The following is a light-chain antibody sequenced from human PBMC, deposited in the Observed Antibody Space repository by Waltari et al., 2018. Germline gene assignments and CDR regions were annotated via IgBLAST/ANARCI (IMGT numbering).Light chain of an antibody. CDR3: SSYTSSSTFNWV. CDR2: DVS. Sequence: QSALTQPASVSGSPGQSITISCTGTSSDVGGYNYVSSYQQHPGKAPKLMIYDVSKRPSGVSNRFSGSKSGNMASLTISGLQAEDEADYYCSSYTSSSTFNWVFGGGTKLTVL. V-gene: IGLV2-14*01. J-gene: IGLJ3*02. CDR1: SSDVGGYNY.